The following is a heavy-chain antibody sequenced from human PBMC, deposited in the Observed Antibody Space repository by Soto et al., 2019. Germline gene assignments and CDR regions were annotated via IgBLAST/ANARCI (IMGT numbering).Heavy chain of an antibody. Sequence: GGSLRLSCAASGFTFSSYSMNWVRQAPGKGLEWVSSISSSSSYIYYADSVKGRFTISRDNAKNSLYLQMNSLRAEDTAVYYCARDRDCSGGSCYSGYYYYYGMDVWGQGT. D-gene: IGHD2-15*01. J-gene: IGHJ6*02. V-gene: IGHV3-21*01. CDR2: ISSSSSYI. CDR3: ARDRDCSGGSCYSGYYYYYGMDV. CDR1: GFTFSSYS.